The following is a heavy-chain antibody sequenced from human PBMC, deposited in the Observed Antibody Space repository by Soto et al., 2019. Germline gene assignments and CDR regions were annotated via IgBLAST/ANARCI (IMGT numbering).Heavy chain of an antibody. D-gene: IGHD2-2*01. CDR2: INSVGGT. CDR1: GFTFSHYY. CDR3: ARGGCSSTSCLDV. V-gene: IGHV3-74*01. J-gene: IGHJ6*04. Sequence: GGSLRLSCAASGFTFSHYYMHWVRQVPGKGLVWVSYINSVGGTSYADSVRGRFTVSRDNAKNTLYLEMNGLTGEDTALYYCARGGCSSTSCLDVWGEGTTVTVSS.